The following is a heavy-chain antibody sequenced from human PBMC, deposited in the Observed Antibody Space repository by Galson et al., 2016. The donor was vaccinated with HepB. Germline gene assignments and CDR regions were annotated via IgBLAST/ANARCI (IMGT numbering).Heavy chain of an antibody. D-gene: IGHD3-3*01. Sequence: SLRLSCAASGFTFRSYAMSWVRQAPGKGLEWVSSISGSGGSTYYADSVRGRFTISRDNSKNTLYLQMNGLRAEDTAVYYCAKDPDPGHHDFWGGYYPFDYWGQGTLVTVSS. CDR1: GFTFRSYA. CDR2: ISGSGGST. V-gene: IGHV3-23*01. CDR3: AKDPDPGHHDFWGGYYPFDY. J-gene: IGHJ4*02.